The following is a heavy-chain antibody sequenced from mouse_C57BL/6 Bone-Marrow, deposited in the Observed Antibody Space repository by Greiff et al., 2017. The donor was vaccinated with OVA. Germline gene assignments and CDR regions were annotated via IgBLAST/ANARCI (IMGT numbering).Heavy chain of an antibody. V-gene: IGHV1-26*01. CDR2: INPNNGGT. CDR1: GYTFTDYY. Sequence: EVKLQQSGPELVKPGASVKISCKASGYTFTDYYMNWVKQSHGKSLEWIGDINPNNGGTSYNQKFKGKATLTVDKSSSTAYMELRSLTSEDSAVYYCAELAFDYWGQGTTLTVSS. J-gene: IGHJ2*01. D-gene: IGHD4-1*01. CDR3: AELAFDY.